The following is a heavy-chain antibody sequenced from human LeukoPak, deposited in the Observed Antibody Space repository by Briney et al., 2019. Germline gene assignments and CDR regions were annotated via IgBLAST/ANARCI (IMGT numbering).Heavy chain of an antibody. CDR2: ISAYNGNT. J-gene: IGHJ4*02. D-gene: IGHD3-9*01. V-gene: IGHV1-18*01. Sequence: GASVKVSCKASGYTFTSYGISWVRQAPGQGLEWMGWISAYNGNTNYAQKLQGRVTMTTDTSTSTAYMELRSLRSDDTAVYYCARVPYYDILTGYYKDYWGQGTLVTVSS. CDR1: GYTFTSYG. CDR3: ARVPYYDILTGYYKDY.